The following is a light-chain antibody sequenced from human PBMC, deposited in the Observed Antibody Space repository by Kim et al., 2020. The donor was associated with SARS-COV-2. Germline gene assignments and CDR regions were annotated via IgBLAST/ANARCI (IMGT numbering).Light chain of an antibody. J-gene: IGKJ1*01. CDR1: QSFTHSY. Sequence: SVSPGERAPLLCSARQSFTHSYLAWYQHKPGQAPRLLIYGASSRATGIPDRFSGSGSGTDFTLTISRLEPEDFAVYYCQPYDGSRTFGQGTKLEI. V-gene: IGKV3-20*01. CDR3: QPYDGSRT. CDR2: GAS.